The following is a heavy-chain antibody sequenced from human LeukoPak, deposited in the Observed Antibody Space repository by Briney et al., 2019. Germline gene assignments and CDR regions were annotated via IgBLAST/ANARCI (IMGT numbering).Heavy chain of an antibody. CDR3: ARGAYGDYVRAWFDP. CDR1: GGTFSSYA. J-gene: IGHJ5*02. D-gene: IGHD4-17*01. V-gene: IGHV1-69*04. Sequence: ASVKVSCKVSGGTFSSYAISWVRQAPGQGLEWMGRIIPILGIANYAQKFQGRVTITADKSTSTAYMELSSLRSEDTAVYYCARGAYGDYVRAWFDPWGQGTLVTVSS. CDR2: IIPILGIA.